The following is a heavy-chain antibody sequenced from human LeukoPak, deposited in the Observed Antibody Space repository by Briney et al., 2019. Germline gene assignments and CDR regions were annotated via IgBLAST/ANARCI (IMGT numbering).Heavy chain of an antibody. CDR2: MYYSGTT. V-gene: IGHV4-31*03. CDR1: GGSINSGGYY. J-gene: IGHJ4*02. CDR3: ARYGAAAATFDY. D-gene: IGHD6-13*01. Sequence: SQTLSLTCTVSGGSINSGGYYWSWIRQHPGKGLEWIGYMYYSGTTYYNPSLESRVTISVDTSKKQFSLKLSSVTAADTAVYYCARYGAAAATFDYWGQGTLVTVSS.